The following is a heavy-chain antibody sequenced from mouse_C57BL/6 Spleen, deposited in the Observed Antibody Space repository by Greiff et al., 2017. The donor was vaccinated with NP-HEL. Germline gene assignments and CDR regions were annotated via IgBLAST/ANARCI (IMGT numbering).Heavy chain of an antibody. CDR3: AATVGPNNYAMDY. CDR1: GFTFTDYY. D-gene: IGHD1-1*01. Sequence: EVKLMESGGGLVQPGGSLSLSCAASGFTFTDYYMSWVRQPPGKALEWLGFIRNKANGYTTEYSASVKGRFTISRDNSQSILYRQMNALRAEDSATYDCAATVGPNNYAMDYWGQGTSVTVSA. CDR2: IRNKANGYTT. J-gene: IGHJ4*01. V-gene: IGHV7-3*01.